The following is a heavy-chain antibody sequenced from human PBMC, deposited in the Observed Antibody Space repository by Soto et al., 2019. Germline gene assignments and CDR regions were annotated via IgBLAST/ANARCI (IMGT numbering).Heavy chain of an antibody. CDR1: GGSISSYY. CDR3: ARDGDVLFVPLEAYWFDR. J-gene: IGHJ5*02. V-gene: IGHV4-59*12. CDR2: IYYSGST. Sequence: SETLSLTCTVSGGSISSYYWSWIRQPPGKGLEWIGYIYYSGSTNYNPSLKSRVTISVDTSKNQFSLKLSSVTAADTAVYYCARDGDVLFVPLEAYWFDRWGQGTLVTVSS. D-gene: IGHD3-3*01.